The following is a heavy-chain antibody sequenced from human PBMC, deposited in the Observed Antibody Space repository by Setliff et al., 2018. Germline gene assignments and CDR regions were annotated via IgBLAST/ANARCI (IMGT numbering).Heavy chain of an antibody. D-gene: IGHD1-1*01. CDR1: GGSLSGSSDY. Sequence: SETLSLTCSVSGGSLSGSSDYWGWIRQPPGKGLEWIGSVHYSGTTYSNASLASRLTMSVDTSKNQFSLRLTSVTAADTAVYYCARTGTYRYFDHWGQGTLVTVSS. CDR2: VHYSGTT. V-gene: IGHV4-39*01. J-gene: IGHJ4*02. CDR3: ARTGTYRYFDH.